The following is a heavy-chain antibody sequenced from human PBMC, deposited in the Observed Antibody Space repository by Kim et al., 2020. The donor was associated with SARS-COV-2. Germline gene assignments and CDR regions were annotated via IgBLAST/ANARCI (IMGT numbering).Heavy chain of an antibody. V-gene: IGHV1-3*01. CDR3: AGTYGSGSYYNL. J-gene: IGHJ4*02. Sequence: YSQNFQGRVTITRDTSASTAYMELSSLRSEYTAVYYCAGTYGSGSYYNLWGQGTLVTVSS. D-gene: IGHD3-10*01.